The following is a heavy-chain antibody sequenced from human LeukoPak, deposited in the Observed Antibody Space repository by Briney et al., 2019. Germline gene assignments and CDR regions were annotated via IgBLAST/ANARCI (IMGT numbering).Heavy chain of an antibody. V-gene: IGHV4-34*01. CDR3: ARRSVVVVAATRKAFDI. CDR1: GGSFSGYY. Sequence: SETLSLTCAVYGGSFSGYYWSWIRQPPGKGLEWIGEINHSGSTNYNPSLKSRVTIPVDTSKNQFSLKLSSVTDADTAVYYCARRSVVVVAATRKAFDIWGQGTMVTVSS. J-gene: IGHJ3*02. CDR2: INHSGST. D-gene: IGHD2-15*01.